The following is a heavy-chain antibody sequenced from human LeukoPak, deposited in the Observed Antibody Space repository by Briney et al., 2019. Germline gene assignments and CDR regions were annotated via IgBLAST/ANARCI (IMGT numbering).Heavy chain of an antibody. V-gene: IGHV4-39*07. D-gene: IGHD6-19*01. CDR1: GGSISSSTSY. Sequence: SETLSLTCTVSGGSISSSTSYWGWIRQPPGKGLEWIGSIYYSGAAYYNPSLKSRVTLSVDTSKNQFSLKLSSVTAADTAVYYCASNIAVAGTIWYFDLWGRGTLVTVSS. J-gene: IGHJ2*01. CDR2: IYYSGAA. CDR3: ASNIAVAGTIWYFDL.